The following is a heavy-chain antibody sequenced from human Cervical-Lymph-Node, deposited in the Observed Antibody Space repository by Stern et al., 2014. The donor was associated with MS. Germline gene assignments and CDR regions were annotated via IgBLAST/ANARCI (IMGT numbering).Heavy chain of an antibody. CDR3: ARGGAVATSDYYFDY. V-gene: IGHV3-30*01. CDR1: GFTFSYHA. CDR2: ISYDGSDK. J-gene: IGHJ4*02. Sequence: VHLVESGGGVVQPGRSLRLSCAASGFTFSYHAMHWVRQAPGKGLEWLAVISYDGSDKNDADSVKGRFTISRDNSRNTLYLQMNSLRVDDTAVYYCARGGAVATSDYYFDYWGQGILVTVSS. D-gene: IGHD5-12*01.